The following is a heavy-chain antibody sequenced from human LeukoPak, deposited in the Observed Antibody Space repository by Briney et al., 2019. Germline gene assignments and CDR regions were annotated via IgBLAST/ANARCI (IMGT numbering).Heavy chain of an antibody. D-gene: IGHD5-12*01. CDR3: ASRATGGYDPFDY. Sequence: SETLSLTCTVSGGSISSGNYYWSWIRQPPGKGLEWIGYIFYLGNTYYTPSLKSRVTISVDTSKNQFSLKLSSVTAADTAVYYCASRATGGYDPFDYWGQGTLVTVSS. J-gene: IGHJ4*02. V-gene: IGHV4-30-4*01. CDR1: GGSISSGNYY. CDR2: IFYLGNT.